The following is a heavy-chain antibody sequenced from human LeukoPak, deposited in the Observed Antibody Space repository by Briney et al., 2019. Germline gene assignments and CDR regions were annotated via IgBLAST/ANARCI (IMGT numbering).Heavy chain of an antibody. J-gene: IGHJ4*02. CDR2: ISYDGSNK. Sequence: PGGSLRLSCAASGFTFSSYGMHWVRQGQGNGLEWVAIISYDGSNKYYADCGKGRFTISRDNSKNTLYLQMNSLRAEDTAVYYCAKDRRYYYDSSGYYYFDYWGQGTLVTVSA. V-gene: IGHV3-30*18. CDR3: AKDRRYYYDSSGYYYFDY. D-gene: IGHD3-22*01. CDR1: GFTFSSYG.